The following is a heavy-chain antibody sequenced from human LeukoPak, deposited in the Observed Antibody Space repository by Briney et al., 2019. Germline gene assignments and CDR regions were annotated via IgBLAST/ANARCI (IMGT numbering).Heavy chain of an antibody. CDR1: GFTFSDYY. J-gene: IGHJ4*02. CDR2: ISSSSSYT. Sequence: PGGSLRLSCAASGFTFSDYYMTWIRQAPGKGLEWVSYISSSSSYTNYADSVKGRFTVSRDNAKNSLYLQMNSLRAEDTAAYYCARDQGYSYGHCVDYWGQGTLVTVSS. V-gene: IGHV3-11*06. D-gene: IGHD5-18*01. CDR3: ARDQGYSYGHCVDY.